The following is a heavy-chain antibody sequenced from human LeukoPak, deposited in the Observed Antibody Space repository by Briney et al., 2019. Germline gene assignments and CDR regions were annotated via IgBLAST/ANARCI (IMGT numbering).Heavy chain of an antibody. CDR1: GFTFSASY. CDR3: ARDPRTVRI. CDR2: ISGDSGDT. J-gene: IGHJ4*02. V-gene: IGHV3-11*06. D-gene: IGHD1-1*01. Sequence: GGSLRLSCAASGFTFSASYMTWVRQAPGKGLEWLSYISGDSGDTNYADSVKGRFTISRDNAKNSLYLQMNGLRVEDTAVYFCARDPRTVRIWGQGTLVTVSS.